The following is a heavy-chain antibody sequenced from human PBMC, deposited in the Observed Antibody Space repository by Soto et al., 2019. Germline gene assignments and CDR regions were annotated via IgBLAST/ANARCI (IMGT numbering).Heavy chain of an antibody. CDR3: AVRLRYCSGGSCSAGWFDP. Sequence: SETLSLTCTVSGGSISSSSYYWGWIRQPPGKGLEWIGSIYYSGSTYYNTSLKSRVTISVDTSKNQYSLKLSSVTAADTAVFYCAVRLRYCSGGSCSAGWFDPWGQGTLVTVSS. D-gene: IGHD2-15*01. CDR2: IYYSGST. J-gene: IGHJ5*02. V-gene: IGHV4-39*01. CDR1: GGSISSSSYY.